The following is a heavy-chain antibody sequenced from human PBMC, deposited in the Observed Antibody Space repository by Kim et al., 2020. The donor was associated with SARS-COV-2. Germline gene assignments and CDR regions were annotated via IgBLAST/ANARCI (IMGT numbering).Heavy chain of an antibody. D-gene: IGHD2-15*01. Sequence: SVKVSCKASGGTFSNNDISWLRQAPGQGLEWMGGIMPMFDTANYAQKFQGRVTITADESTSTASLELSSLRSDDTAVYYCARQVASGAFCSAGNCFTREPFDSWGQGTLVTVSS. CDR3: ARQVASGAFCSAGNCFTREPFDS. V-gene: IGHV1-69*13. CDR1: GGTFSNND. J-gene: IGHJ4*02. CDR2: IMPMFDTA.